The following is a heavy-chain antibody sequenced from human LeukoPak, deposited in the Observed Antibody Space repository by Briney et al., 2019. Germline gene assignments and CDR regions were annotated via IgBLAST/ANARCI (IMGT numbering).Heavy chain of an antibody. CDR3: ARATYYYDSSSFFADP. Sequence: ASVKVSCKASGGTFSSYAISWVRQAPGQGLEWMGWISAYNGNTNYAQKLQGRVTMTIDTSTSTVYMELRSLRSDDTAVYYCARATYYYDSSSFFADPWGQGTLVTVSS. CDR1: GGTFSSYA. CDR2: ISAYNGNT. D-gene: IGHD3-22*01. V-gene: IGHV1-18*01. J-gene: IGHJ5*02.